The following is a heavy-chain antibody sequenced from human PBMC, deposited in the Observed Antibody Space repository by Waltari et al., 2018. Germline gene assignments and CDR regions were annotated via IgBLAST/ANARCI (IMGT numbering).Heavy chain of an antibody. CDR3: ARAERGPRFTSGSSATPDGGP. J-gene: IGHJ5*02. D-gene: IGHD1-26*01. Sequence: QVQLQQWGAGLLKPSETLSLTCAVYGGSFSGFYWNWIRQPPGRGLEWMGEINHSGSTNYNPCLKSGVTIALDTSGNQFSLKLSSVTAADTAVYYCARAERGPRFTSGSSATPDGGPWGQGTLVTVSS. CDR2: INHSGST. V-gene: IGHV4-34*01. CDR1: GGSFSGFY.